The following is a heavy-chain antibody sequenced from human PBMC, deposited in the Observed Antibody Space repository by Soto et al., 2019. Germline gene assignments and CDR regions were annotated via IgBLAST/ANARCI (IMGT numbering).Heavy chain of an antibody. D-gene: IGHD6-13*01. CDR3: ARHAGTDYNYYYMDV. V-gene: IGHV4-59*08. J-gene: IGHJ6*03. CDR2: IYYSGST. Sequence: SETLSLTCTVSGGSISSYYWTWIRQPPGKGLEWIGYIYYSGSTNYNPSLKSRVTISVDTSKNQFSLKLSSVTAADTAVYYCARHAGTDYNYYYMDVWGKGTTVTVSS. CDR1: GGSISSYY.